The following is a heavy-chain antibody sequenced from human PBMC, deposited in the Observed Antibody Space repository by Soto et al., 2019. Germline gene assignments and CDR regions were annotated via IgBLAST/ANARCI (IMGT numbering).Heavy chain of an antibody. J-gene: IGHJ6*02. V-gene: IGHV1-69*02. Sequence: QLVQSGAEVKRPGSSVKVSCKASGGDFLSYTISWVRQVPGQGPEWMGTIIPILDVAKNAQKFQGRVAXTADKATSTVYMALGSLSSDDPAVYYCAQMCFGGLWHGMDVWGQGTTITVSS. D-gene: IGHD3-10*01. CDR3: AQMCFGGLWHGMDV. CDR1: GGDFLSYT. CDR2: IIPILDVA.